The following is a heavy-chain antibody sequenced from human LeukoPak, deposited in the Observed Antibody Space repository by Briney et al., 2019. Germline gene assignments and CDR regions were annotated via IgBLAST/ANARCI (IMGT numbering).Heavy chain of an antibody. CDR1: GYTFTSYG. J-gene: IGHJ4*02. CDR3: ARDSQDIVVVPATLPY. CDR2: ISAYNGNT. Sequence: ASVKVSCKASGYTFTSYGISWVRQAPGQGLEWMGWISAYNGNTNYAQKLQGRATMTTDTSTSTAYMELRSLRSDDTAVYYCARDSQDIVVVPATLPYWGQGTLVTVSS. D-gene: IGHD2-2*02. V-gene: IGHV1-18*01.